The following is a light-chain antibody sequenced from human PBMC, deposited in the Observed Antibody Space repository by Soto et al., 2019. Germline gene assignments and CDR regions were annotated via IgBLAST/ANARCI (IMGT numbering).Light chain of an antibody. V-gene: IGKV3-15*01. CDR1: QSVSID. CDR2: AAS. Sequence: EIVMTQSPATVAVSPGDRVALSCRASQSVSIDLAWYQQKPGQAPRLLIYAASTRATGIPARFSGNGSGTQFTLTLSSLQSEDFAVYYCQQYIDWPQTFGQGTKVDIK. CDR3: QQYIDWPQT. J-gene: IGKJ1*01.